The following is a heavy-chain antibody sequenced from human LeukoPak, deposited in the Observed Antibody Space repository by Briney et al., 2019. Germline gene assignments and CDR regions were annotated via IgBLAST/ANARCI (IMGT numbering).Heavy chain of an antibody. D-gene: IGHD6-13*01. CDR1: GGSISSYS. Sequence: SETLSLTCTVSGGSISSYSWSWIRQPPGRGLEWIGHFYYSGSTNYNPSLSSRVTMSLDTSKNQFSLRLSSVTAADTAVYYCARHSNSWYIDYWGQGTLVTVSS. V-gene: IGHV4-59*08. CDR2: FYYSGST. J-gene: IGHJ4*02. CDR3: ARHSNSWYIDY.